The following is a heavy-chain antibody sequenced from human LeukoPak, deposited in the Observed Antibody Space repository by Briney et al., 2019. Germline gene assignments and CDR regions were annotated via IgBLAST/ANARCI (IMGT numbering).Heavy chain of an antibody. Sequence: GGSLRLSCAASGFTFSTYSMNWVRQAPGKGLEWVSSISTSSSYIYYADSVKSRFTISRDNAKNSLFLQMTSLKTEDTAVYYCTTRPTVSTYILDYWGQGTLVTVSS. V-gene: IGHV3-21*03. D-gene: IGHD4-17*01. CDR1: GFTFSTYS. J-gene: IGHJ4*02. CDR2: ISTSSSYI. CDR3: TTRPTVSTYILDY.